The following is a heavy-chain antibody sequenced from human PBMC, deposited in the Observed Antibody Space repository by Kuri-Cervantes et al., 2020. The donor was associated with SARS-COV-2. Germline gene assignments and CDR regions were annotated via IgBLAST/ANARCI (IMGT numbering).Heavy chain of an antibody. CDR3: ARDLVTIFGVGEQDIDI. V-gene: IGHV4-38-2*02. CDR2: IYHSWSN. J-gene: IGHJ3*02. CDR1: GYPISSGYH. Sequence: SQTLSLTFSVLGYPISSGYHWGWIRQPTGKGLEWIGSIYHSWSNHYNPSLKRRVTISVDTSKNQFSLKLSSVTAADTAVYYCARDLVTIFGVGEQDIDIWGQGTMVTVSS. D-gene: IGHD3-3*01.